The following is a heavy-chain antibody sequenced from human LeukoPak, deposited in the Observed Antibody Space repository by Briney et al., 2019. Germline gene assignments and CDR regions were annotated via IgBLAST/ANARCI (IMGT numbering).Heavy chain of an antibody. Sequence: PGRSLRLSCAASGFTFSSYAMHWVRQAPGKGLEWVSSISSSSYIYYADSVKGRFTISRDNAKNSLYLQMNSLRAEDTAVYYCARVTDNWNYEAIDYWGQGTLVTVSS. V-gene: IGHV3-21*01. D-gene: IGHD1-7*01. J-gene: IGHJ4*02. CDR2: ISSSSYI. CDR1: GFTFSSYA. CDR3: ARVTDNWNYEAIDY.